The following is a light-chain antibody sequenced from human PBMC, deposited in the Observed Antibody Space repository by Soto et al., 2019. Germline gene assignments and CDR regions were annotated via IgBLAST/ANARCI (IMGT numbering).Light chain of an antibody. CDR3: QQYGSSPLIT. CDR2: DAP. CDR1: QSVRSY. Sequence: EIVLTQSPATMSCSPGESATLSCRARQSVRSYLAWYQQKPGQHARILIYDAPNRATGIPARFSGSGSGTDFTLTISRLEPEDFAVYYCQQYGSSPLITFGQGTRLEI. J-gene: IGKJ5*01. V-gene: IGKV3-20*01.